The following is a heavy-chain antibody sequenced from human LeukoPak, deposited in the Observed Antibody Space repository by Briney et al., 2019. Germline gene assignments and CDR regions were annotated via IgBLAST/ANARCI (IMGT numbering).Heavy chain of an antibody. CDR1: GYTFTGYF. J-gene: IGHJ4*02. D-gene: IGHD3-10*01. CDR3: ARELQRGLDD. CDR2: INNSGGT. Sequence: ASVKVPCKSSGYTFTGYFLHWVRHAPGQGLEWMGWINNSGGTNYAQKFQGRVTMTRDTSINTAYMELSGLTSDDTAVYYCARELQRGLDDWGQGTLVTVSS. V-gene: IGHV1-2*02.